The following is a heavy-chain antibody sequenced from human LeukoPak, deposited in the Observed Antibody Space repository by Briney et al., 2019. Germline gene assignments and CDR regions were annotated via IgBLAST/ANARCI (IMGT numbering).Heavy chain of an antibody. D-gene: IGHD1-7*01. CDR1: NNFIRNGYY. Sequence: PSETLSLTCAVSNNFIRNGYYWGWIRQPPGKGLEWIGSIYHSGSTYYNPPLKSRLTISLDTSKSHFSLNLSSVTAADTAVYYCARENYQGAFDIWGQGTMVTVSS. V-gene: IGHV4-38-2*01. CDR2: IYHSGST. J-gene: IGHJ3*02. CDR3: ARENYQGAFDI.